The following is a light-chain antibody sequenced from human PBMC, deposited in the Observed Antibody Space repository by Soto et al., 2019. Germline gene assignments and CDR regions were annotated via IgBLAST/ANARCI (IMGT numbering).Light chain of an antibody. V-gene: IGKV3-20*01. Sequence: EIVLTQSPGTLSLSPGERATLSCRASQSVNNTYVAWYQQKPGQAPRLLIYGASSRATGIPDRYSGSGSGTDFTLTISRLEPEDFAVYSCQQYDNSPYTFGEGTKLEIK. CDR1: QSVNNTY. CDR3: QQYDNSPYT. J-gene: IGKJ2*01. CDR2: GAS.